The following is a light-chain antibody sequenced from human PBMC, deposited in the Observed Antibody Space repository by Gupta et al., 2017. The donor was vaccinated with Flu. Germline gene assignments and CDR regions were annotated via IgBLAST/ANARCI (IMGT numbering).Light chain of an antibody. J-gene: IGKJ3*01. CDR3: QQSYSTLFT. Sequence: DIQMTQXPSSLSAXXGDRVTITCRASQSISSYLNWYQQKPGKAPKLLIYAASSLQSGVPSRFSGSGSGTDFTLTISSLQPEDFATYYCQQSYSTLFTFGPGTKVDIK. V-gene: IGKV1-39*01. CDR1: QSISSY. CDR2: AAS.